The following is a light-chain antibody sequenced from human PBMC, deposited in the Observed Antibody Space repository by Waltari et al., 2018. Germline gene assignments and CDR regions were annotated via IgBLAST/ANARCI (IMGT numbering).Light chain of an antibody. CDR2: GAS. J-gene: IGKJ1*01. V-gene: IGKV1-5*01. Sequence: DIQMTQSPSTPSAFVGDRVTITCRARQSISKFLAWYQLKPGKAPKLLIYGASTLDGGVPSRFSGSGSGAEFTLTISSLQPDDVATYHCHQYHTYLWTFGQGTKVEIK. CDR3: HQYHTYLWT. CDR1: QSISKF.